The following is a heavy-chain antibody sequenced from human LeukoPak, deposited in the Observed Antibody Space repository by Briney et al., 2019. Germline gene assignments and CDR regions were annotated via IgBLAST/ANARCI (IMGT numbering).Heavy chain of an antibody. D-gene: IGHD6-13*01. CDR2: ISSSSSYI. Sequence: PGGSLRLSCAASGFTFSSYSTNWVRQAPGKGLEWVSSISSSSSYIYYAGSVKGRFTISRDNAKNSLYLQMNSLRAEDTAVYYCARSSISKDAFDIWGQGTMVTVSS. CDR3: ARSSISKDAFDI. V-gene: IGHV3-21*01. CDR1: GFTFSSYS. J-gene: IGHJ3*02.